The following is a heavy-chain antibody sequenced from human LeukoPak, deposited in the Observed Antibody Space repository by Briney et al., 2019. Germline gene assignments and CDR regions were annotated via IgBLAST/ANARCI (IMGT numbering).Heavy chain of an antibody. Sequence: NTSQTLSLTCAVSGGSISSGGYSWSWIRQPPGKGLEWIRYIYHSGSTYYTPSLTSRVTISVDRSKNQFSLKLSSVTAADTAVYYCARVVPAAEYYYYYYGMDVWGQGTTVTVSS. CDR1: GGSISSGGYS. CDR2: IYHSGST. J-gene: IGHJ6*02. D-gene: IGHD2-2*01. V-gene: IGHV4-30-2*01. CDR3: ARVVPAAEYYYYYYGMDV.